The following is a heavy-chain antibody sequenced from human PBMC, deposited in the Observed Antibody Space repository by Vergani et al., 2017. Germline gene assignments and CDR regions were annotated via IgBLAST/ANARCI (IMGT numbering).Heavy chain of an antibody. V-gene: IGHV3-NL1*01. Sequence: VQLVESGGGVVRPGGSLRLSCAASGFTFDDYGMSWVRQAPGKGLEWVSVIYSGSSTYYADSVKGRFTISSDNSKNTLYLRMNSRRAEDTAVYYCAKPPSSIVVVPAAILNVWGQGTTVTVSS. J-gene: IGHJ6*02. D-gene: IGHD2-2*01. CDR1: GFTFDDYG. CDR3: AKPPSSIVVVPAAILNV. CDR2: IYSGSST.